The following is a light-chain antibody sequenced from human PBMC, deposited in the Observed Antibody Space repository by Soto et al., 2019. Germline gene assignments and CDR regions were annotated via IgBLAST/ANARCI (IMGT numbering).Light chain of an antibody. V-gene: IGKV2-28*01. CDR2: LGS. J-gene: IGKJ5*01. CDR3: MQELQTPQVT. CDR1: QSLLHSNGYNY. Sequence: DIVMTQSPLSLPVTPGEPASISCRSSQSLLHSNGYNYLDGYLQKPGQSPQILLNLGSNRASGVPDRFSGSGAGTEFTLKISRVEAEDVGVYYCMQELQTPQVTFGQGTRLEIK.